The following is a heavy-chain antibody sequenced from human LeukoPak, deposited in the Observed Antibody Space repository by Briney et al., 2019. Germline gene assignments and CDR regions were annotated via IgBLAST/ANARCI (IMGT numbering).Heavy chain of an antibody. CDR3: ARVRERGFSGYDWRHFDY. CDR1: GDTFSTYA. V-gene: IGHV1-69*01. D-gene: IGHD5-12*01. Sequence: SVKVSCKASGDTFSTYAFSWVRQAPGQELEWMGGIIPILATANYAQKFQGRVTITADESTSTAYMELSSLRSEDTAVYYCARVRERGFSGYDWRHFDYWGQGALVTVPS. CDR2: IIPILATA. J-gene: IGHJ4*02.